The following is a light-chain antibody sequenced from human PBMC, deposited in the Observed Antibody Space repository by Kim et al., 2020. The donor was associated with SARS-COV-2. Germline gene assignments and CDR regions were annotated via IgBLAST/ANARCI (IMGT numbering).Light chain of an antibody. J-gene: IGKJ1*01. Sequence: ASVGDRVTISCRAIQDINNYLAWYQHQPGKAPKLLIYSASVLQVGVPSRFSGSGSGTDFTLTISNLQPEDVATYYCQRYYSAPWTFGQGTKVDIK. CDR1: QDINNY. CDR3: QRYYSAPWT. V-gene: IGKV1-27*01. CDR2: SAS.